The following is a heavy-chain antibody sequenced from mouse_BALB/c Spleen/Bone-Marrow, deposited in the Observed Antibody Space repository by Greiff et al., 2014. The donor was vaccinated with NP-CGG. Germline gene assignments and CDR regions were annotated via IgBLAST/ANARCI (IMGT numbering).Heavy chain of an antibody. CDR3: SRGGNFDVMDY. Sequence: QVQLQQSGAELVKPGASVKLSCKASGYTFTSYYMFWVKQRPGQGLEWIGGINPSNGSHNFNEKFKSKATLTVYKSSSTAYMQLSSLTSEDSAVYYCSRGGNFDVMDYWGQGTSVTVSS. J-gene: IGHJ4*01. CDR1: GYTFTSYY. CDR2: INPSNGSH. D-gene: IGHD2-1*01. V-gene: IGHV1S81*02.